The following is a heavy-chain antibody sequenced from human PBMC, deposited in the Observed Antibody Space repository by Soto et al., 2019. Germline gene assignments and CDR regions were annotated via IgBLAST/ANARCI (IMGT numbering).Heavy chain of an antibody. Sequence: SVQVSSNASGGTFSSSSISWVHQAPGQGLEWMGRRIPLFRTANYAQKAQGRVTITADESTSTVYMELGSLRSEDKGVYYRARGGRQCKASYFYEMEVWGQGTTVAVSS. D-gene: IGHD6-19*01. CDR2: RIPLFRTA. CDR1: GGTFSSSS. J-gene: IGHJ6*01. V-gene: IGHV1-69*13. CDR3: ARGGRQCKASYFYEMEV.